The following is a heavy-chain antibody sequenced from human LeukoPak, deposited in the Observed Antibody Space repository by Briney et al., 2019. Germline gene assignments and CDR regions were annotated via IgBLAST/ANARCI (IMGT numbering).Heavy chain of an antibody. CDR3: ARADYYDSSGYLGDH. D-gene: IGHD3-22*01. CDR2: ISSSSSYI. Sequence: PGGSLRLSCAASGFTFSSYSMNWVRQAPGKGLEWVSSISSSSSYIYYADSVKGRFTISRDNAKNSLYLQMNSLRAEDTAVYYCARADYYDSSGYLGDHWGQGTLVTVSS. V-gene: IGHV3-21*01. J-gene: IGHJ4*02. CDR1: GFTFSSYS.